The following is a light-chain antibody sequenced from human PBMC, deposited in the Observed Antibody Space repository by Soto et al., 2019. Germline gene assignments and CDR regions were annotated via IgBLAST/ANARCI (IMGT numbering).Light chain of an antibody. CDR3: QQYNNWRWT. CDR2: KAS. V-gene: IGKV1-5*03. CDR1: QTISSW. Sequence: DIQMTQSPSTLSGSVGDRFTITCRASQTISSWLAWYQQKPGKAPKLLIYKASTLKSGVPSRFSGSGSGTEFTLTISSLQSEDFAVYYCQQYNNWRWTFGQGTKVDI. J-gene: IGKJ1*01.